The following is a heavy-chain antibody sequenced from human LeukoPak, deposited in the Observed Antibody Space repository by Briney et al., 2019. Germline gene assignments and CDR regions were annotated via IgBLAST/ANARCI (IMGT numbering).Heavy chain of an antibody. V-gene: IGHV3-7*03. CDR2: IKPDGSDK. J-gene: IGHJ4*02. CDR1: GLTFSSYW. D-gene: IGHD3-22*01. CDR3: TKESPYYSDRDYYFHY. Sequence: GGSLRLSCATSGLTFSSYWMSWVRQAPGKGLEWVANIKPDGSDKYYVDSVKGRFTISRDNAKNSLYLQMNSLRAEDTAVYYCTKESPYYSDRDYYFHYWGQGTLVTVSS.